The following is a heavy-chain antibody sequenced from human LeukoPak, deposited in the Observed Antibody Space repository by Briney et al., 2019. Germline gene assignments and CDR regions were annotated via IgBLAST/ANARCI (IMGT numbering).Heavy chain of an antibody. Sequence: SETLSLTCTVSGGSISSSSYYWGWIRQPPGKGLEWIGEVNHSGRTNYNPSLKSRVSISVDRSKKQFSLKLTSVTAADTAVYYCARLGVTTLPFLPSDAFDIWGQGTMVTVSS. CDR1: GGSISSSSYY. D-gene: IGHD4-17*01. CDR3: ARLGVTTLPFLPSDAFDI. CDR2: VNHSGRT. V-gene: IGHV4-61*05. J-gene: IGHJ3*02.